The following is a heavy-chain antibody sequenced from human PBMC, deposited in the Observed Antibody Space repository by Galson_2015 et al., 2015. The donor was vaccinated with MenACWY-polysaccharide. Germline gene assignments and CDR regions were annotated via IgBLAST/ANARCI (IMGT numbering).Heavy chain of an antibody. Sequence: SLRLSCAASGFTFSNYAMTWVRQAPGKGLEWVSGISASGGNKYFADSVKGRFTISRDNSKNTLYLQMNSLRAGDTAVYYCAKNLAATGTYSYGMDAGGQGTTATVSS. D-gene: IGHD6-13*01. J-gene: IGHJ6*02. CDR2: ISASGGNK. CDR1: GFTFSNYA. V-gene: IGHV3-23*01. CDR3: AKNLAATGTYSYGMDA.